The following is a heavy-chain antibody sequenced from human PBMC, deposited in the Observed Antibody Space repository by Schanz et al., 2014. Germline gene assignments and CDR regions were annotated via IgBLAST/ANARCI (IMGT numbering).Heavy chain of an antibody. CDR1: GGTFSSYG. CDR3: ARDFSAYVGNYFDY. V-gene: IGHV1-18*01. Sequence: QVQLVQSGAEVKKPGASVKVSCKASGGTFSSYGITWVRQAPGQGLEWMGWINGYNGHTLYAQKFQGRVTMTTDTSTSTSYMELTSLRFDDTAVYYCARDFSAYVGNYFDYWGQGTLVTVSS. J-gene: IGHJ4*02. CDR2: INGYNGHT. D-gene: IGHD5-12*01.